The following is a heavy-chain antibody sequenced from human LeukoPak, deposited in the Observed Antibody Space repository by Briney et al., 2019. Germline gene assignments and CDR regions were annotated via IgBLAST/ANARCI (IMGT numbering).Heavy chain of an antibody. D-gene: IGHD3-10*01. CDR1: GGTFSSYT. J-gene: IGHJ4*02. V-gene: IGHV1-69*04. CDR3: ARDPFYYGSGSPFDY. CDR2: IIPILGIA. Sequence: SVKVSCKASGGTFSSYTISWVRQAPGQGLEWMGRIIPILGIANYAQKFQGRVTITADKSTSTAYMELSSLRSEDAAVYYCARDPFYYGSGSPFDYWGQGTLVTVSS.